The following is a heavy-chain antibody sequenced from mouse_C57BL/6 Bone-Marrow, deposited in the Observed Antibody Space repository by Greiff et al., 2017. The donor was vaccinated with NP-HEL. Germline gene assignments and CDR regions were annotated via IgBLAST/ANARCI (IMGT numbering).Heavy chain of an antibody. J-gene: IGHJ3*01. Sequence: VQLKESGGDLVKPGGSLKLSCAASGFTFSSYGMSWVRQTPDKRLEWVATISSGGSYTYYPDSVKGRFTISRDNAKNTLYLQMSSLKSEDTAMYYCARPITTKFAYWGQGTLVTVSA. V-gene: IGHV5-6*01. CDR2: ISSGGSYT. CDR1: GFTFSSYG. D-gene: IGHD1-1*01. CDR3: ARPITTKFAY.